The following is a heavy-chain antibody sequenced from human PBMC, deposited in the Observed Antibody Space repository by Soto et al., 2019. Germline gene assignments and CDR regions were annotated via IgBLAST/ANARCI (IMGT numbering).Heavy chain of an antibody. CDR3: ARLVGVADSTSAFDT. CDR1: GYNFPSYW. Sequence: WESLKISCKGSGYNFPSYWIGWVRQVPGKGLEWMGIIYLGDSDSRYSPSFQGQVTISADKSISTAYLQWSTLKASDTALYYCARLVGVADSTSAFDTWGQGTLVTVSS. CDR2: IYLGDSDS. V-gene: IGHV5-51*01. J-gene: IGHJ5*01. D-gene: IGHD2-15*01.